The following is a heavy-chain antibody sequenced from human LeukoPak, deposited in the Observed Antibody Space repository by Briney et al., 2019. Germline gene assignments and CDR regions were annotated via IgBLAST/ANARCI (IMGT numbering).Heavy chain of an antibody. Sequence: GGSLRLSCAASGFTFSSCAIHWVRQAPGKGLEWVAVISYDGRNKYYADSVKGRFTISGDNSKSTLYLQMNSLRAEDTAVYYCAKDLYYSGSGTYYNVRAGPMDVWGKGTTVTVSS. CDR2: ISYDGRNK. J-gene: IGHJ6*03. CDR3: AKDLYYSGSGTYYNVRAGPMDV. CDR1: GFTFSSCA. V-gene: IGHV3-30*04. D-gene: IGHD3-10*01.